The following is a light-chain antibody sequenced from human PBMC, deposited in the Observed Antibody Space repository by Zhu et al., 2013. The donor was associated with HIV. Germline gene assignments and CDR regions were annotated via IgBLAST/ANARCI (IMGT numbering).Light chain of an antibody. CDR1: QSVSSSS. CDR3: QHYGHSLWT. CDR2: GAS. V-gene: IGKV3-20*01. Sequence: EIVLTQSPGTLSLSPGERATLSCRASQSVSSSSLAWYQQKPGQAPRLLIYGASSRATGISDRFSGSGSGTDFTLTISRLEPGDFAVYYCQHYGHSLWTFGQGTKVEI. J-gene: IGKJ1*01.